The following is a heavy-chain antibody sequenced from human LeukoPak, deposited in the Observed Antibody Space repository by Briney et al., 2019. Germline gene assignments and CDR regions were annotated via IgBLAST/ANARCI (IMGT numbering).Heavy chain of an antibody. D-gene: IGHD5-24*01. CDR3: ARDSMATYGMDV. J-gene: IGHJ6*02. CDR2: IYYSGST. CDR1: GGSISSGGYY. Sequence: SQTLSLTCTVSGGSISSGGYYWSWIRQHPGKGLEWIGYIYYSGSTYYNPSLKSRVTISVDTSKNQFSLKLSSVTAADTAVYYCARDSMATYGMDVWSQGTTVTVSS. V-gene: IGHV4-31*03.